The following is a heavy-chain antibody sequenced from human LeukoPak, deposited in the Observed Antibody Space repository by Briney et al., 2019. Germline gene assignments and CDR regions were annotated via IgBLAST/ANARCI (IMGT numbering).Heavy chain of an antibody. J-gene: IGHJ4*02. CDR3: ARLGARQMLEY. D-gene: IGHD4-17*01. Sequence: GGSLRLSCAASEFTFSSYSMNWVRQAPGKGLEWVANIKQDGGQICYLESVKGRFTVSRDNAKNSLYLQMNSLRAEDTAVYYCARLGARQMLEYWGQGTLVTVSS. CDR1: EFTFSSYS. V-gene: IGHV3-7*01. CDR2: IKQDGGQI.